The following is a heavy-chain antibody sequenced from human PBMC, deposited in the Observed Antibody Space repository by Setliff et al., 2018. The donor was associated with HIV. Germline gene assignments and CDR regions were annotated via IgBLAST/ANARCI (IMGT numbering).Heavy chain of an antibody. V-gene: IGHV4-61*01. CDR2: IYYTWST. CDR1: GGSVGSASYY. CDR3: ARDPPGYGDSKDY. J-gene: IGHJ4*02. Sequence: SETLSLTCTVSGGSVGSASYYWSWVRQPPGKGLEWIGYIYYTWSTKYNPSLKSRVTMSIDTSKNQFSLKLSSVTAADSGVYYCARDPPGYGDSKDYWGQGTLVTVSS. D-gene: IGHD4-17*01.